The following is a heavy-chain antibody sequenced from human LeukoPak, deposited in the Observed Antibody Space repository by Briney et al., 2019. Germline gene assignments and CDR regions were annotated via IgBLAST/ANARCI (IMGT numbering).Heavy chain of an antibody. CDR2: IKTDGSST. J-gene: IGHJ4*02. V-gene: IGHV3-74*01. CDR1: GFTFSNYW. Sequence: GGSLRLSCAASGFTFSNYWMHWVRQAPGKGLVWVSRIKTDGSSTSYADSVEGRFTISRDNAKNTLFLHMNSLTAEDTAVYYCTRDRGSDSWGDYWGQETLVTVSS. D-gene: IGHD7-27*01. CDR3: TRDRGSDSWGDY.